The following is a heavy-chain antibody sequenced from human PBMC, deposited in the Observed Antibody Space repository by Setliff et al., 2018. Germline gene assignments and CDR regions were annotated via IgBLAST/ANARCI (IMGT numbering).Heavy chain of an antibody. CDR2: VNPKNGGI. D-gene: IGHD3-10*01. J-gene: IGHJ3*02. CDR3: ARPRSNYNRGAFSI. V-gene: IGHV1-2*06. CDR1: GHSFIDYY. Sequence: GASVKVSCKASGHSFIDYYIHWVRQAPGQGPEWMGRVNPKNGGILYSQKFEGRVSMTGDRTISTVYMDLRSLTFDDTAVYYCARPRSNYNRGAFSIWGQGTMVTVSS.